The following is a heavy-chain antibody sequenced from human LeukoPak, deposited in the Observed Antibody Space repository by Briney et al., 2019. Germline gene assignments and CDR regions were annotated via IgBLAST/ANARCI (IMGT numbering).Heavy chain of an antibody. V-gene: IGHV4-38-2*01. CDR2: IYHSGST. Sequence: SETLSLTCAVSGYSIGSGYYWGWIRQPPGKGLEWIGSIYHSGSTYYNPSLKSRVTISVDTSKNQFSLKLSSVTAADTAVYYCASTIVVDAFDIWGQGTMVTVSS. J-gene: IGHJ3*02. D-gene: IGHD2-21*01. CDR3: ASTIVVDAFDI. CDR1: GYSIGSGYY.